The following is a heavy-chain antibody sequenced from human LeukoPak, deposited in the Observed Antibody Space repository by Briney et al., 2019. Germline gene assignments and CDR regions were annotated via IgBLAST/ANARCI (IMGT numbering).Heavy chain of an antibody. CDR3: AKETYIVVVVAATN. CDR1: GFTFSSYA. V-gene: IGHV3-23*01. CDR2: ISGSGGST. J-gene: IGHJ4*02. D-gene: IGHD2-15*01. Sequence: GGSLRLSCATSGFTFSSYAMSWVRQAPGKGLEWVSAISGSGGSTYYADSVKGRFTISRDNSKNSLYLQMNSLRAEDTAVYYCAKETYIVVVVAATNWGQGTLVTVSS.